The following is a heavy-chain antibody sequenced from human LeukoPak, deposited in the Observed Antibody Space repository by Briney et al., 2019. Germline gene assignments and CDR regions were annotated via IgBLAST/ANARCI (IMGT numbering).Heavy chain of an antibody. D-gene: IGHD3-9*01. J-gene: IGHJ2*01. CDR2: IYYSGST. CDR3: ARGYYDILTGYYLDWYFDL. V-gene: IGHV4-30-4*08. CDR1: GGSISSGDYY. Sequence: PSQTLSLTCTVSGGSISSGDYYWSWIRQPPGKGLEWIGYIYYSGSTYYNPSLKSRVTISVDTSKNQFSLKLSSVTAADTAVYYCARGYYDILTGYYLDWYFDLWGRGTLVTVSS.